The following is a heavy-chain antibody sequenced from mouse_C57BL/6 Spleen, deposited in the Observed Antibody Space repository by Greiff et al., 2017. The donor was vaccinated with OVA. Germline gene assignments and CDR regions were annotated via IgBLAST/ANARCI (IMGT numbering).Heavy chain of an antibody. Sequence: EVQVVESGPGLVKPSQSLSLTCSVTGYSITSGYYWNWIRQFPGNKLEWMGYISYDGSNNYNPSLKNRISITRDTSKNQFFLKLNSVTTEDTATYYCARGPPVGNYVSAWFAYWGQGTLVTVSA. CDR3: ARGPPVGNYVSAWFAY. D-gene: IGHD2-1*01. CDR2: ISYDGSN. J-gene: IGHJ3*01. V-gene: IGHV3-6*01. CDR1: GYSITSGYY.